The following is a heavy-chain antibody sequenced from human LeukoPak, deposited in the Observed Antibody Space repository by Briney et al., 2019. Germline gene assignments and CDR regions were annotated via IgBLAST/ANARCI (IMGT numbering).Heavy chain of an antibody. D-gene: IGHD6-13*01. CDR2: IKQDGSEK. J-gene: IGHJ6*02. CDR1: GFTFSSYW. CDR3: ARDPTMSEQQLVPPKRYYGMDV. V-gene: IGHV3-7*01. Sequence: GGSLRLSCAASGFTFSSYWMSWVRQAPGKGLEWVANIKQDGSEKYYVDSVKGRFTISRDNAKNSLYLQMNSLRAEDTAVYYCARDPTMSEQQLVPPKRYYGMDVWGQGTTVTVSS.